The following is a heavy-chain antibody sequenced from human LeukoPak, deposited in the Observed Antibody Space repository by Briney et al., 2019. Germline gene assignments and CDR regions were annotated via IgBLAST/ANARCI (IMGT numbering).Heavy chain of an antibody. CDR3: AKVTAAGTFHY. CDR2: ISWNSGSI. D-gene: IGHD6-13*01. Sequence: GGSLRLSCAASGFTFDDYAMHWVRQAPGKGLEWVSGISWNSGSIGYADSVKGRFTISRDNAKNSLYLQMNSLRAEDMALYYCAKVTAAGTFHYWGQGTLVTVSS. CDR1: GFTFDDYA. J-gene: IGHJ4*02. V-gene: IGHV3-9*03.